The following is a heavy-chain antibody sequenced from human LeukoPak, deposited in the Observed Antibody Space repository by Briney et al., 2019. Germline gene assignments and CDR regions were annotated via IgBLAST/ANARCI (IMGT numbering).Heavy chain of an antibody. V-gene: IGHV3-48*02. CDR3: AQKGGADY. J-gene: IGHJ4*02. CDR2: ISSSSSTI. D-gene: IGHD2-15*01. Sequence: GGSLRLSCAASGSTFSRFGMNWFRQAPGKGLEWVSYISSSSSTIYYADSVKGRFTISRDNAKNSLYLQMNSLRDEDTAVYYCAQKGGADYWGQGTLVTVSS. CDR1: GSTFSRFG.